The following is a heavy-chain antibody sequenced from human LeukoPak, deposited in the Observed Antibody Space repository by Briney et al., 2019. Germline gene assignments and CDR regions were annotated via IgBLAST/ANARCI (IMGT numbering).Heavy chain of an antibody. D-gene: IGHD5-24*01. CDR2: INPSGGST. J-gene: IGHJ4*02. CDR1: GYTFTSYD. Sequence: ASVKVSCKASGYTFTSYDINWVRQATGQGLEWMGIINPSGGSTSYAQKFQGRVTMTRDMSTSTVYMELSSLRSEDTAVYYCARSRTPTNFDYWGQGTLVTVSS. V-gene: IGHV1-46*01. CDR3: ARSRTPTNFDY.